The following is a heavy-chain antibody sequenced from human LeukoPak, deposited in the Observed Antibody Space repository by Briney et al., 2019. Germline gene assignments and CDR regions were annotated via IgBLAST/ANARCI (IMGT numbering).Heavy chain of an antibody. CDR2: NSGSGGST. CDR3: AKSPDTAMVNWFDP. Sequence: GGSLRLSCAASGFTFSSYGMSWVRQAPGKGLEGVSANSGSGGSTYYADSVKGRFTISRDNSKNTLYLQMNSRRAEDTAVYYCAKSPDTAMVNWFDPWGQGTLVTVSS. CDR1: GFTFSSYG. V-gene: IGHV3-23*01. D-gene: IGHD5-18*01. J-gene: IGHJ5*02.